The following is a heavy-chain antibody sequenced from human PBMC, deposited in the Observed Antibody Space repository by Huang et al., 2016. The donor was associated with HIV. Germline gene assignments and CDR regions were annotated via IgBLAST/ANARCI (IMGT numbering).Heavy chain of an antibody. J-gene: IGHJ6*03. Sequence: QVQLQQWGAGLLRPSETMSLTCAVYGGYVSGYYGTWIRQPPGKGMEWIGEINHSESTNYNPSLKSRVTIAGDTARNQFSLTLTSVTAADTAVYYCARGQGGYYYYYMDVWGKGTTVTVSS. CDR1: GGYVSGYY. CDR3: ARGQGGYYYYYMDV. V-gene: IGHV4-34*01. CDR2: INHSEST.